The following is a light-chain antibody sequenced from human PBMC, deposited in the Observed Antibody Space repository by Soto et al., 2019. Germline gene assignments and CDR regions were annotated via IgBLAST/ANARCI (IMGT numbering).Light chain of an antibody. V-gene: IGKV1-33*01. CDR3: QQYDIPPH. J-gene: IGKJ4*01. CDR1: QEISSY. CDR2: DGS. Sequence: DIQMTQSPSSLSASVGDRVTITCRASQEISSYLNWYQHKPGKAPKLLIYDGSDLDTGVPSRFSGGGSGTDFTFTISSLQPEDVATYYCQQYDIPPHFGGGTKVDIK.